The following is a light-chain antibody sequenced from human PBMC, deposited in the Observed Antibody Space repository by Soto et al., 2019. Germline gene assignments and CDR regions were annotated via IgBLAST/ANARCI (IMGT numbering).Light chain of an antibody. CDR2: DAS. CDR1: QSVSNS. CDR3: QQRSNWPGYT. J-gene: IGKJ2*01. V-gene: IGKV3-11*01. Sequence: ETVLTQSPATLSLSPGERATLSCRASQSVSNSLAWYQQKPGQAPRLLIYDASNRATGIPARFSGSGSGTDFTLTISSLEPEDFTVYYCQQRSNWPGYTFGQGTKLEIK.